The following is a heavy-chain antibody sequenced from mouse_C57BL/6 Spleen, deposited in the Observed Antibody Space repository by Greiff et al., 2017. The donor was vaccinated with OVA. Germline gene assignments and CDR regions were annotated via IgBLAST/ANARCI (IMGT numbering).Heavy chain of an antibody. J-gene: IGHJ4*01. CDR2: INPNNGGT. CDR1: GYTFTDYY. V-gene: IGHV1-26*01. Sequence: EVQLQQSGPELVKPGASVKISCKASGYTFTDYYMNWVKQSHGKSLEWIGDINPNNGGTSYNQKFKGKATLTVDESSSTAYMELRSLTSEDSAVYYSANAMDYWGQGTSVTVSS. CDR3: ANAMDY.